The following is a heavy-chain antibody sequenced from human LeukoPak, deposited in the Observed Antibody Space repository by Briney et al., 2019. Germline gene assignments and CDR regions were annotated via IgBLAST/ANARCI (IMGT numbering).Heavy chain of an antibody. CDR2: MYYSGST. J-gene: IGHJ6*03. D-gene: IGHD3-10*01. CDR1: GGSISSSSYY. CDR3: ARVEEGYGSGRRENSYYYYMDV. V-gene: IGHV4-39*07. Sequence: SETLSLTWTVSGGSISSSSYYWGWIRRPTGKGQEWIGGMYYSGSTCYDPPLKIRVTISVDTSQNEFSLKLSSVTAAGTAVYYCARVEEGYGSGRRENSYYYYMDVWGKGTTVTISS.